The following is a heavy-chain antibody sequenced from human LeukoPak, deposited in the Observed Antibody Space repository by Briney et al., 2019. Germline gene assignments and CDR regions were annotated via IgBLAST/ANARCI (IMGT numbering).Heavy chain of an antibody. Sequence: GGSLRLSCAASGLTFSKYSMTWVRQAPGKGLEWVSFIDTSSTTMYYTASVKGRFTISRDNAKNSLYLQMNSLKVEDTAIYYCARDTWVDCWGQGTLVTVSS. CDR2: IDTSSTTM. CDR1: GLTFSKYS. J-gene: IGHJ5*01. CDR3: ARDTWVDC. V-gene: IGHV3-48*04.